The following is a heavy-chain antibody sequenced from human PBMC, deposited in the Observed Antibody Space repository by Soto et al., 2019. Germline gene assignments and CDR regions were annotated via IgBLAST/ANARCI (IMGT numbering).Heavy chain of an antibody. CDR1: GYTLTELS. V-gene: IGHV1-24*01. D-gene: IGHD5-12*01. CDR2: FDPEDGET. J-gene: IGHJ5*02. CDR3: ATDIVATRTFDP. Sequence: ASVKVSCKVSGYTLTELSMHWVRQAPGKGLEWMGGFDPEDGETIYAQKFQGRVTMTEDTSTDTAYMELSSLRSEDTAVYYCATDIVATRTFDPWGQGTLVTVSS.